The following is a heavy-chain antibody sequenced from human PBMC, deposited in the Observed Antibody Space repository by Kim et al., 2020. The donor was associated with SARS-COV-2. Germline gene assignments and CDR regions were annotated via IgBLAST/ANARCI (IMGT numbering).Heavy chain of an antibody. Sequence: ASVKVSCTASRYTFSDYGLTWVRQAPGQGLEWMGWITTHRADPNYAQRFHGRVTMTTDTSTSTGYMELRSLTSDDTAVYYCARVRKYRSGYSFYFDYWGQ. D-gene: IGHD3-3*01. CDR1: RYTFSDYG. J-gene: IGHJ4*02. CDR2: ITTHRADP. V-gene: IGHV1-18*01. CDR3: ARVRKYRSGYSFYFDY.